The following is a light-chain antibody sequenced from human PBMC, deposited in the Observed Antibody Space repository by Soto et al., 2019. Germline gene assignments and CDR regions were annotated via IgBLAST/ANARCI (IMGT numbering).Light chain of an antibody. CDR3: QQSYSIPWT. J-gene: IGKJ1*01. CDR2: GAS. V-gene: IGKV1-39*01. CDR1: ETFSSY. Sequence: DIQMTQSPSSLSASIGDRVTITCRASETFSSYLNWYQQKPGKAPKLLIYGASSLQSGVPSRFSGSGSGTDFTLTISSLQPEDFATYYCQQSYSIPWTFGQGTNVEIK.